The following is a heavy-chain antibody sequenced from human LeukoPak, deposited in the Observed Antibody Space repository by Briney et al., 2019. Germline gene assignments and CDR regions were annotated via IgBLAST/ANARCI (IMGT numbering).Heavy chain of an antibody. CDR1: GFTFSSYG. CDR2: ISYDGSNK. D-gene: IGHD6-19*01. Sequence: GRSLRLSCAASGFTFSSYGMHWVRQAPGKGLEWVAVISYDGSNKYYADSVKGRFTISRDNSKNTLYLQMNSLRAEDTAVYYCARSVAVAGTFQHWGQGTLVTVSS. V-gene: IGHV3-30*03. CDR3: ARSVAVAGTFQH. J-gene: IGHJ1*01.